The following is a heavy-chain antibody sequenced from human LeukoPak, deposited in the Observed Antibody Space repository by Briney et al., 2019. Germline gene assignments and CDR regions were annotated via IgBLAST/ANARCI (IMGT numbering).Heavy chain of an antibody. CDR3: ARYCSSTSCYNAGAFDI. Sequence: AXSGFTFSSXXXXXVRQXPGXXXXXXXXIKQDGSEKYYVDSVKGRFTISRDNAKNSLYLQMNSLRAEDTAVYYCARYCSSTSCYNAGAFDIWGQGTMVTVSS. D-gene: IGHD2-2*01. CDR1: GFTFSSXX. CDR2: IKQDGSEK. V-gene: IGHV3-7*01. J-gene: IGHJ3*02.